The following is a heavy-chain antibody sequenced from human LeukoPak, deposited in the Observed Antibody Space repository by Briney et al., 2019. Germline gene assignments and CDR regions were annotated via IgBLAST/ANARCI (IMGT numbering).Heavy chain of an antibody. CDR1: GFTFSSYA. V-gene: IGHV3-30*04. CDR3: ARDGASGWSYYFDY. Sequence: PGRSLRLSCAASGFTFSSYAMHWVRQAPGKGLEWVALIRYDGSNMFYSDSVKGRFTVSRDNSKNTLYLQMNSLRAEDTAVYYCARDGASGWSYYFDYWGQGTLVTVSS. J-gene: IGHJ4*02. D-gene: IGHD6-19*01. CDR2: IRYDGSNM.